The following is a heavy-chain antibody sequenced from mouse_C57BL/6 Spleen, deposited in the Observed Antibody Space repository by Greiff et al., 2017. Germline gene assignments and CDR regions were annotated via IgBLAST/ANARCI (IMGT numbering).Heavy chain of an antibody. Sequence: EVQLQESGPGLVKPSQSLSLTCSVTGYSITSGYYWNWIRQFPGNKLEWMGYISYDGSNNYNPSLKNRISNTRDKSKNQLFLKLNSVTTEDTSTYNCARDDYNGSSWFTFWGQGTLVTVSA. CDR2: ISYDGSN. CDR1: GYSITSGYY. V-gene: IGHV3-6*01. D-gene: IGHD1-1*01. J-gene: IGHJ3*01. CDR3: ARDDYNGSSWFTF.